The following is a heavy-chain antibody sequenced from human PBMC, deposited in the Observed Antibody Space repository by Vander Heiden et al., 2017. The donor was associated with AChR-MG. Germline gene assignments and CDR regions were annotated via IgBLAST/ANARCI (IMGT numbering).Heavy chain of an antibody. CDR1: GFPFSSYW. D-gene: IGHD2-2*01. CDR3: ARDSYCSSTSCPGGWFDP. CDR2: IKQDGSEK. V-gene: IGHV3-7*01. J-gene: IGHJ5*02. Sequence: EVQLVESGGGLVQPGGSLRLSCAASGFPFSSYWVSWVRQAPGKGLEWVANIKQDGSEKYYVDSVKGRFTISRDNAKNSLYLQMNSLRAEDTAVYYCARDSYCSSTSCPGGWFDPWGQGTLVTVSS.